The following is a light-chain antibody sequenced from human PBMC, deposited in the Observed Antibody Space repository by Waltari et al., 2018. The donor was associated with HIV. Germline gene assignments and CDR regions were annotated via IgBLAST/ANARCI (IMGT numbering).Light chain of an antibody. CDR1: SNDVGGYNS. V-gene: IGLV2-14*01. CDR2: EVR. Sequence: QSALTQPAPVSGSPGKSTPISCTGGSNDVGGYNSVSWYQHLPGKAPKLIIYEVRNRPSGVSNRFSGSKSGNTASLTISGLQAEDEADYYCTSYASSSSLLFGGGTKLTVL. CDR3: TSYASSSSLL. J-gene: IGLJ2*01.